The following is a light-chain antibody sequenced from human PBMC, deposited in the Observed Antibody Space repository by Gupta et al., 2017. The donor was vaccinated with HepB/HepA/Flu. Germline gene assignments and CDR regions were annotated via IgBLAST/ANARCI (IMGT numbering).Light chain of an antibody. V-gene: IGLV2-14*03. CDR3: TSYTSRHTYV. J-gene: IGLJ1*01. CDR1: SSDVGGYNY. CDR2: DVN. Sequence: QYALTQPASVSGSPGQSITISCTGTSSDVGGYNYVSWYQQHPDKAPKLMIYDVNNRPSGVSNRFSGSKSGNTASLTISGLQAVDEAYYYCTSYTSRHTYVFGTGTKVTVL.